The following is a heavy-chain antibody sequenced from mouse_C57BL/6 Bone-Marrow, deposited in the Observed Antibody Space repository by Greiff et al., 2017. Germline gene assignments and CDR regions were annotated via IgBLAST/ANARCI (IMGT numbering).Heavy chain of an antibody. CDR2: FHPYNDDT. CDR3: ARGYYDGSSSHWYFDG. CDR1: GYTFTTYP. D-gene: IGHD1-1*01. Sequence: QVQLQQSGAELVKPGASVKMSCKASGYTFTTYPIEWMKQNHGKSLEWIGNFHPYNDDTKYNEKFKGKATLTVEKSSSTVYLELSRLTSDDSSVYYCARGYYDGSSSHWYFDGWGTGTTVTVSS. J-gene: IGHJ1*03. V-gene: IGHV1-47*01.